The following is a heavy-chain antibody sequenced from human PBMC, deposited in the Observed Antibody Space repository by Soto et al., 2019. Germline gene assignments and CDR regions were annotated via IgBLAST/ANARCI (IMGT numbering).Heavy chain of an antibody. D-gene: IGHD5-18*01. Sequence: EVQLMESGGGLVQPGASLRLSCAASGFTFNFYTFNWVRQAPGKGLEWVSYINHDGGTISYADSVKGRFTISRDNAKNSLFMQMNSLRAEDTGVYYCARTIRGYSYGSDYWGQGTLVTVSS. J-gene: IGHJ4*02. CDR3: ARTIRGYSYGSDY. V-gene: IGHV3-48*01. CDR1: GFTFNFYT. CDR2: INHDGGTI.